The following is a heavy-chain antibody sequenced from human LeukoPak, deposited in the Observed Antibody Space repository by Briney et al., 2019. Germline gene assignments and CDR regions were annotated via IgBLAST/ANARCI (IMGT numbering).Heavy chain of an antibody. V-gene: IGHV1-69*13. J-gene: IGHJ4*02. D-gene: IGHD5-12*01. CDR1: GGTFSSYA. Sequence: SVKVSCKASGGTFSSYAISWVRQAPGQGLEWMGGIIPIFGTANYAQKFQGRVTITADESTSTAYMELSSLRSEDTAVYYCAKLWGGYSGYDYIDYWGQGALVTVSS. CDR2: IIPIFGTA. CDR3: AKLWGGYSGYDYIDY.